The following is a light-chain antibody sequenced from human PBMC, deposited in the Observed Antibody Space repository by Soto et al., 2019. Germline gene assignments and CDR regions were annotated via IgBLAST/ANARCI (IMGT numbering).Light chain of an antibody. CDR2: GAS. Sequence: EIVMTQSPATLSVSPGDRATLSCRTSRSIASSLAWYIQKPGQAPRLLIYGASTRATGIPARFSGSGSGTEFTLTISNLQSEDFAVYYCQQYNDWPRTFGQGTKVEFK. CDR1: RSIASS. J-gene: IGKJ1*01. CDR3: QQYNDWPRT. V-gene: IGKV3-15*01.